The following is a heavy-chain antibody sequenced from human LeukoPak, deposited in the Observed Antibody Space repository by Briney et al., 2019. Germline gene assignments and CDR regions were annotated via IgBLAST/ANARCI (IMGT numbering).Heavy chain of an antibody. CDR2: IKQDGSEK. CDR3: ARRGFDY. J-gene: IGHJ4*02. Sequence: GGSLRLSCVASEFIFSNAWMSSVRQAPGKGLEWVANIKQDGSEKYYVDSVKGRFTISRDNAKNSLYQQMNRLRAEDTAVYYCARRGFDYWGQGTLVTVSS. V-gene: IGHV3-7*01. CDR1: EFIFSNAW.